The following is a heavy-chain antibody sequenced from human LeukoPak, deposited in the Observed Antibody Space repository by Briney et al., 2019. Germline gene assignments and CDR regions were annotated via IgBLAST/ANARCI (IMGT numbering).Heavy chain of an antibody. V-gene: IGHV3-11*01. CDR2: ISSSGSTI. J-gene: IGHJ4*02. CDR1: RFTFSDYY. CDR3: ARALMPGITMVRGVIGPDY. D-gene: IGHD3-10*01. Sequence: GGSLRLSCAASRFTFSDYYMSWIRQAPGKGLEWVSYISSSGSTIYYADSVKGRFTISRDNAKNSLYLQMNSLRAEDTAVYYCARALMPGITMVRGVIGPDYWGQGTLVTVSS.